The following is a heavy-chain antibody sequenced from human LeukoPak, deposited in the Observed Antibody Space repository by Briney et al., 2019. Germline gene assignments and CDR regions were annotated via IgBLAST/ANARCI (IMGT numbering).Heavy chain of an antibody. CDR1: GGSISSYY. Sequence: SEALSLTCTVSGGSISSYYWSCIRQPPGKGLEWIGYIYYSGSTTYNPSLKSRVTISVDTSKNQFSLKLSSVTAADTAVYYCAGVYCSGGSCYSDYLGQGTLVTVSS. V-gene: IGHV4-59*01. D-gene: IGHD2-15*01. CDR2: IYYSGST. J-gene: IGHJ4*02. CDR3: AGVYCSGGSCYSDY.